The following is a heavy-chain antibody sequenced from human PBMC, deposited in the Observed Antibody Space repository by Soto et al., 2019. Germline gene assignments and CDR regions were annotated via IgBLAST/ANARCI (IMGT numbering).Heavy chain of an antibody. J-gene: IGHJ6*03. CDR1: GFTFNTYS. CDR2: ISSDSRHI. V-gene: IGHV3-21*03. CDR3: TRDSTYYYMDV. Sequence: GGSLRLSCAASGFTFNTYSMNWVRQAPGKGLEWVSGISSDSRHIYHADSVKGRFTISRDNAKSIAYLQMNSLKTEDTAVYYCTRDSTYYYMDVWGKGTTVTVSS.